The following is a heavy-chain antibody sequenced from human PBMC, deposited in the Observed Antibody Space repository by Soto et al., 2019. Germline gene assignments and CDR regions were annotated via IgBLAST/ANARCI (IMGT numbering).Heavy chain of an antibody. CDR1: GFTVSSNY. CDR3: ARHTWSVDYYGMDV. V-gene: IGHV3-53*02. J-gene: IGHJ6*02. CDR2: IYSGGST. Sequence: EVQLVETGGGLIQPXXSXRLSCAASGFTVSSNYMSWVRQAPGKGLEWVSVIYSGGSTYYADSVKGRFTISRDNSKNTLYLQMNSLRAEDTAVYYCARHTWSVDYYGMDVWGQGTTVTVSS. D-gene: IGHD2-15*01.